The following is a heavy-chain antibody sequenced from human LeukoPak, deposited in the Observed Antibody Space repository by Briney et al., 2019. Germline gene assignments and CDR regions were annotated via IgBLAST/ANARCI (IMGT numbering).Heavy chain of an antibody. CDR2: IYYSGST. D-gene: IGHD3-10*01. CDR3: ARRYYGSGSAFDI. J-gene: IGHJ3*02. CDR1: GGSISSSSYY. Sequence: SETLSLTCTVSGGSISSSSYYWGWIRQPPGKGLEWIGSIYYSGSTYYNPPLKSRVTISVDTSKNQFSLKLSSVTAADTAVYYCARRYYGSGSAFDIWGQGTMVTVSS. V-gene: IGHV4-39*01.